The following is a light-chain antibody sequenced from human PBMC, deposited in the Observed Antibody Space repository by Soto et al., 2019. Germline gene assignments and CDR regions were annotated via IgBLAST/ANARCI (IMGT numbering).Light chain of an antibody. CDR2: NPS. CDR3: QQYDDWPLT. V-gene: IGKV3-15*01. CDR1: QSVISN. J-gene: IGKJ4*01. Sequence: EVVMTQSPATLSVSPGERATLSCRSSQSVISNLAWHQQKPGQAPKLLMYNPSTRATGIPARFSASGSGTEFTLTISSLQSEDFAIYYCQQYDDWPLTFGGGTKVDI.